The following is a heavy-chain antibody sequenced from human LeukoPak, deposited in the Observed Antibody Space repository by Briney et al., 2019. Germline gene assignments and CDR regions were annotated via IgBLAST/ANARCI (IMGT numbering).Heavy chain of an antibody. D-gene: IGHD5/OR15-5a*01. CDR3: ARDLRLSSFDY. CDR2: ISSSSSTI. J-gene: IGHJ4*02. V-gene: IGHV3-48*01. Sequence: GGSLRLSCAASGFTFSSYSMSWVRQAPGEGLEWVSYISSSSSTIYYADSVKGRFTISRDNAENSLYLQMNSLRAEDTAVYYCARDLRLSSFDYWGQGTLVTVSS. CDR1: GFTFSSYS.